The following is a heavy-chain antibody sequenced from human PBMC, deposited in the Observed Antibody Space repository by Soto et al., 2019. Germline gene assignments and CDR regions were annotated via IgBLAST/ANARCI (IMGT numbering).Heavy chain of an antibody. CDR1: GFTFSSYG. D-gene: IGHD6-13*01. J-gene: IGHJ3*02. Sequence: GGSLRLSCAASGFTFSSYGMHWVRQAPGKGLEWVAVIWYDGSNKYYADSVKGRFTISRDNSKNTLYLQMNSLRAEDTAVYYCASSLAVRAASNRAFDIWGQGTIVTVSS. CDR3: ASSLAVRAASNRAFDI. CDR2: IWYDGSNK. V-gene: IGHV3-33*08.